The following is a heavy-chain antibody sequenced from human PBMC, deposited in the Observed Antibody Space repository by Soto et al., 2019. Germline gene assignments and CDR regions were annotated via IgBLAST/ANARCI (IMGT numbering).Heavy chain of an antibody. CDR1: GFTFDDYA. Sequence: GGSLRLSCAASGFTFDDYAMHWVRQAPGKGLEWVSGISWNSGSIGYADSVKGRFTISRDNAKNSLYLQMNSLRAEDTALYYCAKSMVGQDAFDIWGQGTMVTVSS. J-gene: IGHJ3*02. D-gene: IGHD3-10*01. CDR2: ISWNSGSI. CDR3: AKSMVGQDAFDI. V-gene: IGHV3-9*01.